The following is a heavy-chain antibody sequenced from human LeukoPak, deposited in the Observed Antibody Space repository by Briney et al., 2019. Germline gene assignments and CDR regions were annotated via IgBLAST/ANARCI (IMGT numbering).Heavy chain of an antibody. V-gene: IGHV1-46*01. J-gene: IGHJ6*03. D-gene: IGHD3-10*01. Sequence: ASVKVSCKASGYTFTSYYMHWVRQTPGQGLEWMGIINPSGGSTSYAQKFQGRVTMTRDMSTSTVYMELSSLRSEDTAVYYCARDRSGGSGSLALYSYYYYYMDVWGKGTTVTVSS. CDR2: INPSGGST. CDR1: GYTFTSYY. CDR3: ARDRSGGSGSLALYSYYYYYMDV.